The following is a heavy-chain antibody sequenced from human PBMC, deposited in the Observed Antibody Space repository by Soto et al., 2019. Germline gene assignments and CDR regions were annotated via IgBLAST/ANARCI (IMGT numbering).Heavy chain of an antibody. Sequence: QVQLVQSGAEVKKPGSSVKVSCKASGGTFSSYAISWVRQAPRQGLEWMGGIIPIFGTANYAQKFQGRVTIXAXEXPSTAYMELSSLRSEDTAVYYCASVLELHYYYGMDVWGQGTTVTVSS. CDR1: GGTFSSYA. J-gene: IGHJ6*02. D-gene: IGHD1-7*01. CDR2: IIPIFGTA. V-gene: IGHV1-69*12. CDR3: ASVLELHYYYGMDV.